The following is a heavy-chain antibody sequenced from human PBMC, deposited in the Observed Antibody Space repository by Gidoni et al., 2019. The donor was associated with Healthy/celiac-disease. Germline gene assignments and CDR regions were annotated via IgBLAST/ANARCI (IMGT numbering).Heavy chain of an antibody. D-gene: IGHD3-22*01. CDR2: IGTAGDT. CDR1: GFTFSSYD. J-gene: IGHJ6*02. CDR3: ARDRYYYDNYGMDV. V-gene: IGHV3-13*01. Sequence: EVQLVESGGGLVQPGGSLRLSCAASGFTFSSYDMHWVRQATGKGLEWVSAIGTAGDTYYPGSVKGRFTISRENAKNSLYLQMNSLRAEDTAVYYCARDRYYYDNYGMDVWGQGTTVTVSS.